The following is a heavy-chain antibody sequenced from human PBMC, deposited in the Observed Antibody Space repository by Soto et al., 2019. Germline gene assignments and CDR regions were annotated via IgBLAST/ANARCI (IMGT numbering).Heavy chain of an antibody. CDR2: IIPILGIA. Sequence: QVQLVQSGAEVKKPGSSVKVSCKASGGTFSSYTISWVRQAPGQGLEWMGRIIPILGIANYAQKLQGRVTITADKSTSTAYMELSSLRSEDTAVYYCAREARVGASKDYWGQGTLVTVSS. CDR1: GGTFSSYT. V-gene: IGHV1-69*08. D-gene: IGHD1-26*01. CDR3: AREARVGASKDY. J-gene: IGHJ4*02.